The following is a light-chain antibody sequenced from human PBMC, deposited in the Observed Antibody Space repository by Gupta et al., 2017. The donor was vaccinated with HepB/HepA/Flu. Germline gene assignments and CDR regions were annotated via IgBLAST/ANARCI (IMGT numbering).Light chain of an antibody. J-gene: IGKJ4*01. CDR2: AAS. V-gene: IGKV1D-12*01. CDR1: QGISSW. Sequence: DIQTTHSPYSVSASVGDRVTITRRGSQGISSWLAWYQQNPGKAPRLLIYAASSSQSGVPSRFSGSGSGTDFTLTISSLQPEDFATYYCQQDNSFPLTFGGGTKVEIK. CDR3: QQDNSFPLT.